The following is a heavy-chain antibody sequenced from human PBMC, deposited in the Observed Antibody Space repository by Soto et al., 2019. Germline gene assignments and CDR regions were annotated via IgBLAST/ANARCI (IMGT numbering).Heavy chain of an antibody. CDR1: GGSISSSSYY. CDR2: IYYSGST. V-gene: IGHV4-39*01. D-gene: IGHD3-3*01. Sequence: QLQLQESGPGLVKPSETLSLTCTVSGGSISSSSYYWGWIRQPPGKGLEWIGSIYYSGSTYYNPSLKSRVTMSVDTSKNQFSLKLSSVTAADTAVYYCARRLYYDFWSGYRISGGYFDYWGQGTLVTVSS. J-gene: IGHJ4*02. CDR3: ARRLYYDFWSGYRISGGYFDY.